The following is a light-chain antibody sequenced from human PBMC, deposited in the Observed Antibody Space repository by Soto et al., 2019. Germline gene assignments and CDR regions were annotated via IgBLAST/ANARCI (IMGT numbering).Light chain of an antibody. Sequence: QSVLTQPRSVSGSPGQSVTISCTGTSSDVGAYKYVSWYQQHPGKAPKLIIYDVSKRPSGVPDRFSGSKSGNTASLTISGLQAEDDGDYYCCSYAGSYTWMFGGGTKLTVL. CDR3: CSYAGSYTWM. CDR1: SSDVGAYKY. CDR2: DVS. J-gene: IGLJ3*02. V-gene: IGLV2-11*01.